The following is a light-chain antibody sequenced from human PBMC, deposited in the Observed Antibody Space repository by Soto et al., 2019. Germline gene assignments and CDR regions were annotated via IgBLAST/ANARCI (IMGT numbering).Light chain of an antibody. CDR1: QRITNY. Sequence: DIQMTQSPSSLSASVGDRVTITCRASQRITNYLNWYQHKPGKAPTLLIYSASSLQSGVPSRFSGSGSGTDFNLTISSLQPEDFATYYCQQSYSFSWTFGQGTKVDIK. CDR3: QQSYSFSWT. V-gene: IGKV1-39*01. CDR2: SAS. J-gene: IGKJ1*01.